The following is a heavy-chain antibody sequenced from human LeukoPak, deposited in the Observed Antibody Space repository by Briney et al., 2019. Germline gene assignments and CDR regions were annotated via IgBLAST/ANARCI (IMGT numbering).Heavy chain of an antibody. D-gene: IGHD3-10*01. CDR2: INHSGST. J-gene: IGHJ6*02. CDR1: GGSFSGYY. CDR3: ARLRIRGTEKYYYYYGMDV. Sequence: PSETLSLTCAVYGGSFSGYYWSWIRQPPGKGLEWIGEINHSGSTNYNPSLESRVTISVDTSKTQFSLKLSSVTAADTAVYYCARLRIRGTEKYYYYYGMDVWGQGTTVTVSS. V-gene: IGHV4-34*01.